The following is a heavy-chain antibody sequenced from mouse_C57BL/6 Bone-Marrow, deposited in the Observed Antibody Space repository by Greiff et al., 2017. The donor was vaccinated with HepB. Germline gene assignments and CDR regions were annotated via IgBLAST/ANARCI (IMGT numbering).Heavy chain of an antibody. J-gene: IGHJ2*01. V-gene: IGHV6-3*01. CDR1: GFTFSNYW. Sequence: EVKVEESGGGLVQPGGSMKLSCVASGFTFSNYWMNWVRQSPEKGLEWVAQIRLKSDNYATHYAESVKGRFTISRDDSKSSVYLQMNNLRAEDTGIYYCTDCDGYCYFDYWGQGTTLTVSS. CDR3: TDCDGYCYFDY. D-gene: IGHD2-3*01. CDR2: IRLKSDNYAT.